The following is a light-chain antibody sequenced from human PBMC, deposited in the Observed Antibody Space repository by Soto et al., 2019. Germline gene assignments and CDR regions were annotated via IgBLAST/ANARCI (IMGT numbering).Light chain of an antibody. CDR1: QSVSSD. J-gene: IGKJ2*01. CDR3: QQYDTSPPMYT. Sequence: TQSPSTLSASVGDRVTITCRASQSVSSDLAWYQQKPGQAPRLLIYGASSRATGIPDRFSGSGSGTDFTLTISRLEPDDVAVYYCQQYDTSPPMYTFGQGTKVDIK. CDR2: GAS. V-gene: IGKV3-20*01.